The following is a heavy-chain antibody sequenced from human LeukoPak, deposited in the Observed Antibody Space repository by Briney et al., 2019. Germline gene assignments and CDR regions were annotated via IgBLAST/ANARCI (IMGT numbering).Heavy chain of an antibody. Sequence: ASVKVSCKAAGYAFTSYGISWVRQAPGQGLEWMGWISAYNGNTNYAQKLQGRVTMTTDTSTSTAYMELRSLRSDDTAVYYCARDGRSPGAFDIWGQGTMVTVSS. D-gene: IGHD1-1*01. CDR2: ISAYNGNT. CDR3: ARDGRSPGAFDI. CDR1: GYAFTSYG. V-gene: IGHV1-18*01. J-gene: IGHJ3*02.